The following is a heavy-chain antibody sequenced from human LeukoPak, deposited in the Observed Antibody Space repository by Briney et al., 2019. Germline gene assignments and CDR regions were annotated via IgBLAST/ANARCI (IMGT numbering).Heavy chain of an antibody. D-gene: IGHD3-22*01. CDR2: IYYSGST. CDR1: GGSISSYY. CDR3: ARDFYYYDSSGYQIFILDY. J-gene: IGHJ4*02. V-gene: IGHV4-59*01. Sequence: SETLSLTCTVSGGSISSYYWSWIRQPPGKGLEWIGYIYYSGSTNYNPSLKSRATISVDTSKNQFSLKLSSVTAADTAVYYCARDFYYYDSSGYQIFILDYWGQGTLVTVSS.